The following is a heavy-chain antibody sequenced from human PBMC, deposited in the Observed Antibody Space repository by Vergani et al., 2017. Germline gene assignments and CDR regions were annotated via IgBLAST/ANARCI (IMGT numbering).Heavy chain of an antibody. CDR2: INPNSDDT. CDR1: GYTFSDYY. Sequence: QVHLVQSGAEVKKPGDSVRVSCKASGYTFSDYYMHWVRQAPGQGLEWMGWINPNSDDTHYAQNFQGRVTMTRDTSISTAYMQLSRLTSDDTAVFFCARGRYPYGSSPVWSMDVWGQGTTVTVSS. J-gene: IGHJ6*02. V-gene: IGHV1-2*02. CDR3: ARGRYPYGSSPVWSMDV. D-gene: IGHD6-13*01.